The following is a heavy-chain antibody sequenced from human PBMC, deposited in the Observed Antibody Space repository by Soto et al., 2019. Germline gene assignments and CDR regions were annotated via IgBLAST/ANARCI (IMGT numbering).Heavy chain of an antibody. D-gene: IGHD3-3*01. CDR2: ISGSGGST. J-gene: IGHJ5*02. Sequence: GGSLRLSCAASGFTFSSYAMSWVRQAPGKGLEWVSAISGSGGSTYYADSVKGRFTISRDNSKNTLYLQMNSLRAEDTAVYYCAVSYYDFWSGYYPFDPWGQGTLVTVS. CDR1: GFTFSSYA. CDR3: AVSYYDFWSGYYPFDP. V-gene: IGHV3-23*01.